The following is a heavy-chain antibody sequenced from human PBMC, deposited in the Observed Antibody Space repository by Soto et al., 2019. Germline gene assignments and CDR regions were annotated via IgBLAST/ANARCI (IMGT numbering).Heavy chain of an antibody. CDR3: AKDGVLSSSWFYTPNWFDP. CDR1: GFTFSSYA. Sequence: GGSLRLSCAASGFTFSSYAMSWVRQAPGKGLEWVSAISGIGGSTYYADSVKGRFTISRDNSKNTLYLQMNSMRAEDTAVYYCAKDGVLSSSWFYTPNWFDPWGQGTLVTVS. J-gene: IGHJ5*02. D-gene: IGHD6-13*01. CDR2: ISGIGGST. V-gene: IGHV3-23*01.